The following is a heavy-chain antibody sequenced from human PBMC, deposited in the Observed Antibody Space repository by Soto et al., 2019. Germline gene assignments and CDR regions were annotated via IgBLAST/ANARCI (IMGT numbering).Heavy chain of an antibody. Sequence: QVQLQESGPGLMKPSGTLSLTCAVSGGSITSNWWSWVRQPPGKGLEWIAEIFHTGSAYYNPSLMGRLTISMDKSRNHLSLNLNSVTAADTAVYYCARHIAVSGTRGFDHWGQGTLVTVSS. CDR2: IFHTGSA. J-gene: IGHJ4*02. CDR3: ARHIAVSGTRGFDH. CDR1: GGSITSNW. V-gene: IGHV4-4*02. D-gene: IGHD2-21*01.